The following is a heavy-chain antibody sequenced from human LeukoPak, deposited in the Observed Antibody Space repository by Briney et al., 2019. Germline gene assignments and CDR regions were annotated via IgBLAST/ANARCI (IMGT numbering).Heavy chain of an antibody. CDR1: GFTFSDYW. D-gene: IGHD6-19*01. Sequence: GGSLRLSCVASGFTFSDYWMSWVRQAPRKGLDWVAGIKPDGSEGYYVDSVKGRFTTSRDNAKNSLYLQMNSLRVEDTAVYYCVRGSGWSPVYWGQGTLVTVSS. CDR2: IKPDGSEG. J-gene: IGHJ4*02. V-gene: IGHV3-7*04. CDR3: VRGSGWSPVY.